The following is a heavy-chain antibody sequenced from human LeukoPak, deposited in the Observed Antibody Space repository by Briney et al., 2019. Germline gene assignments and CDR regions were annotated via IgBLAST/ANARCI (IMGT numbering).Heavy chain of an antibody. CDR2: IGSSGGSR. D-gene: IGHD5-24*01. Sequence: GWSLRLSCAASGFTFSSYEMDWVRRAPGKGLERVSYIGSSGGSRYYADSVKGRFTSSRDNAKNSLYLQMNSLRVEDTAVYYCAREDGDAFDIWGQGTMVSVSS. CDR1: GFTFSSYE. J-gene: IGHJ3*02. CDR3: AREDGDAFDI. V-gene: IGHV3-48*03.